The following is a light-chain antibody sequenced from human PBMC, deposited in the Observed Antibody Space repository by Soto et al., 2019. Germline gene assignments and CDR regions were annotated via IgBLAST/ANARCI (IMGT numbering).Light chain of an antibody. CDR1: SSNIGAGYV. J-gene: IGLJ3*02. V-gene: IGLV1-40*01. CDR3: QSYDSSLSGWV. CDR2: GNS. Sequence: QSALTQPPSVSGAPGQRVTISCTGSSSNIGAGYVVHWYQQLPGTAPKLLIYGNSNRPSGVPDRFSGSKSGTSASLAITGLQAGDEADYYCQSYDSSLSGWVFGGGTKLTVL.